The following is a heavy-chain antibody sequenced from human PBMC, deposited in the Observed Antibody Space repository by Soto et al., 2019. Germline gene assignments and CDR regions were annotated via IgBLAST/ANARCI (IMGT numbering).Heavy chain of an antibody. CDR2: ISYDGSNK. V-gene: IGHV3-30*18. CDR3: AKRSGATPPY. J-gene: IGHJ4*02. Sequence: GGSLRLSCAASGFTFSSYGMHWVRQAPGKGLEWVAVISYDGSNKYYADSVKGRFTISRDNSKNTLYLQMNSLRAEDTAVYYCAKRSGATPPYWGQGTLVTVSS. D-gene: IGHD4-17*01. CDR1: GFTFSSYG.